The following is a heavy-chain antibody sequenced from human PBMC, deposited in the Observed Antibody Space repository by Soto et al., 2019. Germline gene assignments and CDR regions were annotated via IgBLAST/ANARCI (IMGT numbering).Heavy chain of an antibody. V-gene: IGHV1-46*01. D-gene: IGHD6-19*01. CDR1: GYTFTSYY. CDR3: ARESVAGTPIPHFDY. CDR2: INPSGGST. Sequence: GASVKVSCKASGYTFTSYYMHWVRQAPGQGLEWMGIINPSGGSTSYAQKFQGRVTMTRDTSTSTVYMELSSLRSEDTAVYYCARESVAGTPIPHFDYWGQGTLVTVSS. J-gene: IGHJ4*02.